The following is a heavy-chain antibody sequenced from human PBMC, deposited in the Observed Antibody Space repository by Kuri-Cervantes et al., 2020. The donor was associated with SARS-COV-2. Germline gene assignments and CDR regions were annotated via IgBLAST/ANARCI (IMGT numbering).Heavy chain of an antibody. CDR1: GGSISSFY. CDR3: ARSPLIWYFDL. CDR2: ISNSGST. V-gene: IGHV4-59*01. Sequence: SETLSLTCAVSGGSISSFYWNWIRQAPGKGLEYIGYISNSGSTNYNPSLKSRVTISIDTSKNQFSLKVTSVTAADTAVYYCARSPLIWYFDLWGRGTLVTVSS. D-gene: IGHD3-16*01. J-gene: IGHJ2*01.